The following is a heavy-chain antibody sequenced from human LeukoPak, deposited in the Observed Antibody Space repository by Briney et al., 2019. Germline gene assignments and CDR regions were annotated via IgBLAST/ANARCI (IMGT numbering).Heavy chain of an antibody. D-gene: IGHD6-13*01. CDR3: AKARGAAAGSLDY. Sequence: GGSLRLSCTASGFTFGDYAMSWVRQAPGKGLEWVSAISGSGGSTYYADSVKGRFTISRDNSKNTLYLQMNSLRAEDTAVYYCAKARGAAAGSLDYWGQGALVIVSS. CDR2: ISGSGGST. J-gene: IGHJ4*02. CDR1: GFTFGDYA. V-gene: IGHV3-23*01.